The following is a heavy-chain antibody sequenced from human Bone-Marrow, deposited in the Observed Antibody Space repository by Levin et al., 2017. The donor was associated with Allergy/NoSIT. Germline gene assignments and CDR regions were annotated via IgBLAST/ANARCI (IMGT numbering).Heavy chain of an antibody. Sequence: GESLKISCAASGFTFSSYWMHWVRQAPGKGLVWVSRINSDGSSTSYADSVKGRFTISRDNAKNTLYLQMNSLRAEDTAVYYCARDRIVVVPAAILVWYFDLWGRGTLVTVSS. J-gene: IGHJ2*01. CDR2: INSDGSST. D-gene: IGHD2-2*01. V-gene: IGHV3-74*01. CDR1: GFTFSSYW. CDR3: ARDRIVVVPAAILVWYFDL.